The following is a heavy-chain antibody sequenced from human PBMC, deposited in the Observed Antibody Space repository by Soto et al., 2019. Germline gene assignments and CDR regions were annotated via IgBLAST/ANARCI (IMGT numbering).Heavy chain of an antibody. CDR2: IIPIFGTP. CDR1: GGTFSSYA. D-gene: IGHD5-18*01. V-gene: IGHV1-69*12. CDR3: AKTRGYSYGSVHF. Sequence: QVQLVQSGADVKKPGSSVKVSCKASGGTFSSYAISWVRQAPGQGLEWMGGIIPIFGTPNYARKFQGRVTITADESTTTAYMELSSLRSEATAVYYCAKTRGYSYGSVHFWGQGTTVTVSS. J-gene: IGHJ6*02.